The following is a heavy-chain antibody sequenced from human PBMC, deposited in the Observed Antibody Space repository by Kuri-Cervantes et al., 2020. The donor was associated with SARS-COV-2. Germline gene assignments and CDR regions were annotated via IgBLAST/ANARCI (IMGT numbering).Heavy chain of an antibody. CDR1: GGSISSGSYY. CDR3: ARQGGYSSSSLDY. J-gene: IGHJ4*02. Sequence: SETLSLTCTVSGGSISSGSYYWSWIRQPAGKGLEWIGRIYTSGSTYYNPSLKSRVTISVDTSKNQFSLKLSSVTAADTAVYYCARQGGYSSSSLDYWGQGTLVTVSS. V-gene: IGHV4-61*02. CDR2: IYTSGST. D-gene: IGHD6-6*01.